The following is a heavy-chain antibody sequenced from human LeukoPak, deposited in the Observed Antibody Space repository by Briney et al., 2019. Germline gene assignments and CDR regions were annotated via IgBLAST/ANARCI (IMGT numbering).Heavy chain of an antibody. CDR2: INHSGST. V-gene: IGHV4-39*01. J-gene: IGHJ5*02. D-gene: IGHD2-2*01. CDR1: GGSISSSSYY. CDR3: ARHAPYCSSTSCYSLQGWFDP. Sequence: SETLSLTCTVSGGSISSSSYYWGWIRQPPGKGLEWIGEINHSGSTNYNPSLKSRVTISVDTSKNQFSLKLSSVTAADTAVYYCARHAPYCSSTSCYSLQGWFDPWGQGTLVTVSS.